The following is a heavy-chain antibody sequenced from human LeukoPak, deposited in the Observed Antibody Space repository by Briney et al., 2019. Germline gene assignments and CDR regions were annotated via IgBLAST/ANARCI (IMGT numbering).Heavy chain of an antibody. J-gene: IGHJ6*02. D-gene: IGHD3-22*01. CDR1: GFTFTRFN. CDR3: ARPFCYDSKGGEVMDV. V-gene: IGHV3-21*06. Sequence: PGGSLTLSCAASGFTFTRFNMNCVRQAPGQGLELVSSITTSGTYIYYADSVKGRFTIYRDNAKNSLYLQMNSLRAEDTAVYYCARPFCYDSKGGEVMDVWGRGTTVTVSS. CDR2: ITTSGTYI.